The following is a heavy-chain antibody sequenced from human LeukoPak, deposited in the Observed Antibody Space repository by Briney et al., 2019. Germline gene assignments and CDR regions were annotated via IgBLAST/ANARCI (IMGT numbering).Heavy chain of an antibody. CDR2: ISSSSSYI. J-gene: IGHJ4*02. V-gene: IGHV3-21*01. CDR3: ARDSGYDFDY. D-gene: IGHD5-12*01. CDR1: GFTFSSYS. Sequence: TGGSLRLYCAASGFTFSSYSMNWVRQAPGKGLEWVSSISSSSSYIYYADTVKGRFTISRDNAKNSLYLQMNSLRAEDTAVYYCARDSGYDFDYWGQGTLVTVSS.